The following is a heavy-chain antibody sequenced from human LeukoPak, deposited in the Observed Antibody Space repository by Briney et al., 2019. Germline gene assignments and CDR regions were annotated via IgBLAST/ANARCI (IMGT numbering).Heavy chain of an antibody. J-gene: IGHJ3*02. CDR1: RGSISSAGYP. Sequence: SHTLSLTCALSRGSISSAGYPWSWIRQPPGNCLGWNGYIYHSGSTYYNPSLKSRVTISVDKSKNQFSLKLSSVTAADTAVYYCAHGGSGNGPGAFDIWGQGTMVTVSS. CDR3: AHGGSGNGPGAFDI. D-gene: IGHD3-10*01. CDR2: IYHSGST. V-gene: IGHV4-30-2*01.